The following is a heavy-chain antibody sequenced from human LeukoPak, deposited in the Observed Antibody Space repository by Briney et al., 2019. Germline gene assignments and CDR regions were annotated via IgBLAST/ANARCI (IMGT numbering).Heavy chain of an antibody. Sequence: SETLSLTCTVSGGSISSSSYYWGWLRQPPGKGLEWIGSIYYTGSAYYNPSLKSRVTISVDTSKNQFSLKVRSVTAADTAVYYCARHVSDSSGYYYSYYYYGMDVWGQGTTVTVSS. CDR2: IYYTGSA. CDR3: ARHVSDSSGYYYSYYYYGMDV. CDR1: GGSISSSSYY. V-gene: IGHV4-39*01. D-gene: IGHD3-22*01. J-gene: IGHJ6*02.